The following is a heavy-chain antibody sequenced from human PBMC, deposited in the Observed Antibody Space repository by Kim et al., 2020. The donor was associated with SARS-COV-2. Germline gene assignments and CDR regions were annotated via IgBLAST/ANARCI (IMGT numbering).Heavy chain of an antibody. J-gene: IGHJ6*02. CDR3: AKGDFRSSGSYYYYYYGMDV. D-gene: IGHD3-10*01. V-gene: IGHV3-9*01. CDR2: ISWNSGSI. CDR1: GFTFDDYA. Sequence: GGSLRLSCAASGFTFDDYAMHWVRQAPGKGLEWVSGISWNSGSIGYADSVKGRFTISRDNAKNSLYLQMNSLRAEDTALYYCAKGDFRSSGSYYYYYYGMDVWGQGTTVTVSS.